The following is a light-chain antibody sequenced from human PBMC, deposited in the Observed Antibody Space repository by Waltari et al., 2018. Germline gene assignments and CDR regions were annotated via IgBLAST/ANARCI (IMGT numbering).Light chain of an antibody. CDR2: DVT. V-gene: IGLV2-11*01. Sequence: QSALTQPRSVSGSPGQSVTISCTGSSSDVGAYNEVSWYQQHPGRAPKLMIYDVTARPSGVPDRFSGSKSGNTASLTISGLQAEDEADYYCCSYAVTSWVFGGGTKVTVL. CDR3: CSYAVTSWV. CDR1: SSDVGAYNE. J-gene: IGLJ3*02.